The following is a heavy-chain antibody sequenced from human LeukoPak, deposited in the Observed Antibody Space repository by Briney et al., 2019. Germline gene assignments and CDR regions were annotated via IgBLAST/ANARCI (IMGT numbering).Heavy chain of an antibody. D-gene: IGHD3-9*01. CDR1: RFSVSSHD. Sequence: GGSLRLSCAASRFSVSSHDMSWVRQAPGKGLEWVSVFNSGGTTYYADSVKGRFTILRDNSQNTLHLQMNSLRTDDTAVYYCARGGRLRYFDWAPDYWGQGTLVTVSS. J-gene: IGHJ4*02. V-gene: IGHV3-66*01. CDR3: ARGGRLRYFDWAPDY. CDR2: FNSGGTT.